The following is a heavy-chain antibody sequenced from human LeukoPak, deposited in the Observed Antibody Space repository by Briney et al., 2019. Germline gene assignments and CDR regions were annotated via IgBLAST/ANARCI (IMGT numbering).Heavy chain of an antibody. CDR1: GYTFTSYD. J-gene: IGHJ6*03. V-gene: IGHV1-8*03. CDR3: ARSLECSGYDDKYYYYYYYMDV. D-gene: IGHD5-12*01. CDR2: MNPNSGNT. Sequence: ASVKVSCKASGYTFTSYDINWVRQATGQGLEWMGWMNPNSGNTGYAQKFQGRVTITRSTSISTAYMELSSLRSEDTAVYYCARSLECSGYDDKYYYYYYYMDVWGKGTTVTVSS.